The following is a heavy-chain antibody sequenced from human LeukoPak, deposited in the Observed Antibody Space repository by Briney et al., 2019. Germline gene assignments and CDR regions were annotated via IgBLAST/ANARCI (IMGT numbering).Heavy chain of an antibody. D-gene: IGHD5-12*01. Sequence: GRSLRLSCAASGFTFSSYGMHWVRQAPGKGLEWVAVIWYDGSNKYYADSVKGRFTISRDNSKNTLYLQMNSLRAEDTAAYYCAREDIVAAYFDYWGQGTLVTVSS. CDR3: AREDIVAAYFDY. V-gene: IGHV3-33*01. CDR1: GFTFSSYG. CDR2: IWYDGSNK. J-gene: IGHJ4*02.